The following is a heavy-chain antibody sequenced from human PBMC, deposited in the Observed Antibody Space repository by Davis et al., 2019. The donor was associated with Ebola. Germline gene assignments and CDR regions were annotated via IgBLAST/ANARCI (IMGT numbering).Heavy chain of an antibody. CDR2: ISGRGGRT. D-gene: IGHD3-3*01. V-gene: IGHV3-23*01. CDR1: GFTFSSYA. CDR3: ARDRDFLYYFDY. J-gene: IGHJ4*02. Sequence: GGSLRLSCAASGFTFSSYAMSWVRQAPGKGLEWVSAISGRGGRTYNADSVKGRFTIPRDNAKNSLYLQMNSLRAEDTAVYYCARDRDFLYYFDYWGQGTLVTVSS.